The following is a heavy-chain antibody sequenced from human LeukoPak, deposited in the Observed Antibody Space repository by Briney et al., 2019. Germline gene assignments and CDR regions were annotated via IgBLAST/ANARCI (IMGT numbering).Heavy chain of an antibody. CDR3: ASGDGYNTFDY. CDR2: IYTSGST. V-gene: IGHV4-61*02. D-gene: IGHD5-24*01. J-gene: IGHJ4*02. Sequence: SQTLSLTCTVSGGSISSGSYYWSWIRQPAGKGLEWIGRIYTSGSTNYNPSLKSRVTISVDTSKNQFSLKLSSVTAADTAVYYCASGDGYNTFDYWGQGTLVTVSS. CDR1: GGSISSGSYY.